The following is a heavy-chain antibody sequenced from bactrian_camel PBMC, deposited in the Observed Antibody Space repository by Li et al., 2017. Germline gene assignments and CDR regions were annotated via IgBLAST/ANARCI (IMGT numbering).Heavy chain of an antibody. CDR3: AAGCRFDDAERRLSQEGYYY. V-gene: IGHV3S1*01. CDR2: RISGFGTT. CDR1: GATVSTFC. Sequence: QLVESGGESVQAGGSLTLSCAASGATVSTFCMAWFRQAPGKEREQVARISGFGTTVYDSAVKGRFTISKDNAKNTLDLQMNSLKPEDTAMYYCAAGCRFDDAERRLSQEGYYYWGQGTQVTVS. J-gene: IGHJ4*01. D-gene: IGHD4*01.